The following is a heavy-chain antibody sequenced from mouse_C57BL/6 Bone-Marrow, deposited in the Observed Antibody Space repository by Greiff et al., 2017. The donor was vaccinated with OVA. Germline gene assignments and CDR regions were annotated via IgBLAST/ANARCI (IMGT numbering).Heavy chain of an antibody. CDR1: GFNIKNTY. Sequence: VQLQQSVAELVRPGASVKLSCTASGFNIKNTYMHWVKQRPEQGLEWIGRIDPANGNTKYAPQFQGKATITADTSSNTAYLQLSSLTSEDTAIYYFAHLSYSYGPSWFAYWGQGTLVTVSA. CDR2: IDPANGNT. V-gene: IGHV14-3*01. D-gene: IGHD2-12*01. J-gene: IGHJ3*01. CDR3: AHLSYSYGPSWFAY.